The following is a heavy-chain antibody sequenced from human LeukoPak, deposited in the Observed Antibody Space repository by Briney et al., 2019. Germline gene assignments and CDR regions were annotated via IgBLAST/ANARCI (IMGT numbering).Heavy chain of an antibody. J-gene: IGHJ3*02. D-gene: IGHD1-1*01. CDR3: ARFKVGTNTTQKNAFDI. CDR1: GFSVYSYN. V-gene: IGHV3-30*03. Sequence: GGSLRLSCAASGFSVYSYNMKWVRLAPGKGLEWVAVISFDATKEYFGKSVKGRFTISRDNSKATLYLQMHRLRIEDTALYFCARFKVGTNTTQKNAFDIWGRGTVVAVSS. CDR2: ISFDATKE.